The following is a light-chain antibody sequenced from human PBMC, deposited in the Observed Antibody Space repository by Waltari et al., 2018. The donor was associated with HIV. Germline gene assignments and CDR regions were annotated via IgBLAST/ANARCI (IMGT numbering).Light chain of an antibody. CDR1: NSDIGTYDY. V-gene: IGLV2-8*01. CDR2: EVT. CDR3: GSFETRDCFYVL. J-gene: IGLJ2*01. Sequence: QSALTQPPSASGSPGQSVTLSCTGTNSDIGTYDYVSWYQQHPGKAPKLVISEVTKRPSGVSDRLSCCQSGNKAFLPVDGRQAEDEADYYCGSFETRDCFYVLFGGGTRLTVL.